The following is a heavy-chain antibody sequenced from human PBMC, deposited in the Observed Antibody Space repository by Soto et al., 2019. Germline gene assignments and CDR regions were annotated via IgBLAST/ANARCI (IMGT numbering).Heavy chain of an antibody. J-gene: IGHJ6*02. V-gene: IGHV4-4*02. D-gene: IGHD6-6*01. CDR2: IYHSGST. CDR3: ARDTSSSYRYYYYYGMDV. Sequence: PSETLSLTCAVSGGSISSSNCWSWVRQPPGKGLEWIGEIYHSGSTNYNPSLKSRVTISVDKSKNQFSLKLSSVTAADTAVYYCARDTSSSYRYYYYYGMDVWGQGTTVTVSS. CDR1: GGSISSSNC.